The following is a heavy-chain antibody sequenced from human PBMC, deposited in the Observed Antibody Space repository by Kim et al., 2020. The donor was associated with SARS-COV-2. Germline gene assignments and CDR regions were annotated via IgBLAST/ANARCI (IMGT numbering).Heavy chain of an antibody. V-gene: IGHV4-59*08. D-gene: IGHD3-16*01. CDR3: ARLWGTQYGLDV. Sequence: NHNPPLKSRVTISVDTSKNPFSLKLSSVTAADTAVYYCARLWGTQYGLDVWGQGTTVTVSS. J-gene: IGHJ6*02.